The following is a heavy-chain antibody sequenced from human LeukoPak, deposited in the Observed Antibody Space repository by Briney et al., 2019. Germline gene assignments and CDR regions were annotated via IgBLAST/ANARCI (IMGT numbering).Heavy chain of an antibody. V-gene: IGHV1-18*01. CDR3: ARDLLRRGPSTFDY. CDR2: ISAYNGNT. J-gene: IGHJ4*02. Sequence: GASVKVSCKASGYTFTSYGISWVRQAPGQGLEWMGWISAYNGNTNYAQKLQGRVTMTTDTSTSTAYMELRSLRSDDTAVYYCARDLLRRGPSTFDYWGQGTLVTVSS. D-gene: IGHD4-17*01. CDR1: GYTFTSYG.